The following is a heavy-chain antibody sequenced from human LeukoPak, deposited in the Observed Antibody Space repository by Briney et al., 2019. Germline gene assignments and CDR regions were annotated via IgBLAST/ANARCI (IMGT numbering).Heavy chain of an antibody. D-gene: IGHD3-3*01. J-gene: IGHJ4*02. CDR2: ISYDGSNK. V-gene: IGHV3-30*04. Sequence: PGGSLRLSCAASGFTFSSYAMHWVRQAPGKGLEWVAVISYDGSNKYYADSVKGRFTISRENSKNTVYVQMNSRRAEDTAVYYCARSYDFCSGYYPFDYWGQGTLVTVSS. CDR3: ARSYDFCSGYYPFDY. CDR1: GFTFSSYA.